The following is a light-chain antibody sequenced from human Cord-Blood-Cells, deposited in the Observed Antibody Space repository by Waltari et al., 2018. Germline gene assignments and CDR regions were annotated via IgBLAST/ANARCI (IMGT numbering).Light chain of an antibody. CDR2: DVS. CDR1: SSDVGGYTY. CDR3: CSYAGSYRV. J-gene: IGLJ1*01. V-gene: IGLV2-11*01. Sequence: QSALTQPRSVSGSPGQSVTLSCTGTSSDVGGYTYVSWYQQHPGKAPKLMIYDVSKRPSGVPDRFSGSKSGNTASLTISGLQAEDEADYYCCSYAGSYRVFGTGTKVTVL.